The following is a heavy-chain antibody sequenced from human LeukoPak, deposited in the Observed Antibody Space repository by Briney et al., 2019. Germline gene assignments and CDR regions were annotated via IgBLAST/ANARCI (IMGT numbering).Heavy chain of an antibody. CDR1: GGSISSYY. J-gene: IGHJ4*02. V-gene: IGHV4-59*08. CDR3: ASNVLLWFGDFDY. CDR2: IYYSGST. D-gene: IGHD3-10*01. Sequence: PSETLSLTCTVSGGSISSYYWSWIRQPPGKGLEWIGYIYYSGSTNYNPSLKSRVTISVDTSKNQFSLKLSSVTAADTAVYYCASNVLLWFGDFDYWGQGTLVTVSS.